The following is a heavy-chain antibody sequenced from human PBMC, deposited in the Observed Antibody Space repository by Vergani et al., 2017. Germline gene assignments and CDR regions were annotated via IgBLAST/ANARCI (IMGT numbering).Heavy chain of an antibody. CDR2: IYDSGDT. CDR3: ARDFGGEWYFDL. V-gene: IGHV4-59*01. CDR1: GDSMNTYY. J-gene: IGHJ2*01. Sequence: QVQLQESGPGLVKPSETLSLTCSVSGDSMNTYYWTWIRQPPGKGLEWIGYIYDSGDTKYNPSLKSRVTMSLDTSKNQFSLNLYSVTAADTAVYYCARDFGGEWYFDLWGRGATVTVSS. D-gene: IGHD4-23*01.